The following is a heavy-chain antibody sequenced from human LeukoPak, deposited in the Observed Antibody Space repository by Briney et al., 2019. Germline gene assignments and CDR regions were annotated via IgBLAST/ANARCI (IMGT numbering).Heavy chain of an antibody. CDR2: IYYSGST. Sequence: PSETLSLTCTVSGGSISSYYWSWIRQPPGKGLEWIGYIYYSGSTNYNPSLKSRVTISVDTSKNLFSLKLSSVTAADTAVYYCARLAVTTTKYFDLWGRGTLVTVSS. CDR1: GGSISSYY. V-gene: IGHV4-59*08. CDR3: ARLAVTTTKYFDL. J-gene: IGHJ2*01. D-gene: IGHD4-17*01.